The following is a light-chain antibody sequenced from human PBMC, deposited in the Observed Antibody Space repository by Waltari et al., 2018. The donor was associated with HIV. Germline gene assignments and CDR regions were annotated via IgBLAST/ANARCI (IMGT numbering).Light chain of an antibody. CDR2: KAS. V-gene: IGKV1-5*03. J-gene: IGKJ4*01. CDR1: QSISSW. CDR3: QQYNSSPLT. Sequence: DIQMTQSPSTLSASVGDRVTITCRASQSISSWLAWYQQKPGKAPKLLISKASGLESGVPSRFIGSGSGTEFTLTISSLLPDDFTTFYCQQYNSSPLTFGGGTKVDIQ.